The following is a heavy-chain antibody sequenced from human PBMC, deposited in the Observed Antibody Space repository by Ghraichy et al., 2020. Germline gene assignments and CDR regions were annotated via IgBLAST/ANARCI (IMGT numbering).Heavy chain of an antibody. V-gene: IGHV3-48*02. CDR2: ISSSSDTV. D-gene: IGHD3-10*01. J-gene: IGHJ4*02. CDR1: GFTFSSYT. CDR3: ARPITHEGSGSYGFDY. Sequence: GGSLRLSCAASGFTFSSYTMNWVRQAPGKGLEWVSSISSSSDTVYSADSVRGRFSISRDNAKNSLYLQMNRLRDEDTAVYYCARPITHEGSGSYGFDYWGQGTLVSVSS.